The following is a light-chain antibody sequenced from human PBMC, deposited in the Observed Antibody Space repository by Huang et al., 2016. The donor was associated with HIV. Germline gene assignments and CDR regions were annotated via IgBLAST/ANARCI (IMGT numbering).Light chain of an antibody. CDR2: EAS. V-gene: IGKV1-5*03. CDR3: QQYNSFPWT. Sequence: DIQMTQSSATLSASVGDRVTIARRASQRISTWLAWYQQKTGRAPNLLIYEASTLESGVPARFSGGGSGTDFTLTIGSLQPDDFATYYCQQYNSFPWTFGQGTKVEV. CDR1: QRISTW. J-gene: IGKJ1*01.